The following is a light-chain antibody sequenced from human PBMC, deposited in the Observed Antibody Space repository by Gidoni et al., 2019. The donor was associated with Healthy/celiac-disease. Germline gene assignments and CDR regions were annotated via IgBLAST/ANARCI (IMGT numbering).Light chain of an antibody. Sequence: EIVLTQSPGTLSLSPGETVTLSCRASPSVSSSYLAWYQQKPGQAPRLRIYSESSRATGIPDRFSGSGSGTDFTLTISRLEPEDFAVYYCQQYGGSPYTFGQGTKLEIK. CDR2: SES. CDR3: QQYGGSPYT. V-gene: IGKV3-20*01. CDR1: PSVSSSY. J-gene: IGKJ2*01.